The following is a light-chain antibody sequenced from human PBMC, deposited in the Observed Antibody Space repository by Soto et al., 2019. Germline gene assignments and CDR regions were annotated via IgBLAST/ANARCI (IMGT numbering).Light chain of an antibody. J-gene: IGKJ1*01. Sequence: AIQMPQSPSSLSASVGDRVTITCRASQGIKNDIGWYQQKPGKAPKLLIYAASSLQSGVPSRFSGSGSGTDFTLTISSLQPDDFATYYCLQDYNYPLTFGQGTKVEIK. V-gene: IGKV1-6*01. CDR2: AAS. CDR3: LQDYNYPLT. CDR1: QGIKND.